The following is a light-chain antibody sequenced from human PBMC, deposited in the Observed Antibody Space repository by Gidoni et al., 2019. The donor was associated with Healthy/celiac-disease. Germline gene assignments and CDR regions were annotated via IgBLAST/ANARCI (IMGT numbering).Light chain of an antibody. CDR1: QSISSW. V-gene: IGKV1-5*01. CDR2: DAS. CDR3: QQYNSYPLT. Sequence: DIQMTQSPSTLSSSVGDRVTITCRASQSISSWLDWYQQKPGKAPKLLIYDASSLESGVPSRCGGSGAGTEFTLTSSSLQPDDFATYYCQQYNSYPLTFXGXTKVEIK. J-gene: IGKJ4*01.